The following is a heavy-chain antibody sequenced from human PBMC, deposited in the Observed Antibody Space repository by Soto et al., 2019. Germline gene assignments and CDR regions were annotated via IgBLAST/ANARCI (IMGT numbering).Heavy chain of an antibody. J-gene: IGHJ4*02. CDR3: ARVRAFCSGGSCYPYYFDY. CDR1: GFTFSSYA. Sequence: GGSLRLSCAASGFTFSSYAMNWVRQAPGKGPEWVSSVSGGGGTIYYADSVKGRITISRDNSKNTLFLQMNSLTDEDTAVFYFARVRAFCSGGSCYPYYFDYWGQGTLVTVSS. CDR2: VSGGGGTI. V-gene: IGHV3-23*01. D-gene: IGHD2-15*01.